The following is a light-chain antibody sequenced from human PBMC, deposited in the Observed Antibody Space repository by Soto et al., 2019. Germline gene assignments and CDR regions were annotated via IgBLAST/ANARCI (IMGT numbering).Light chain of an antibody. J-gene: IGLJ3*02. CDR3: CSYAGYRTWV. Sequence: QSALTQPASVSGSPGQSITISCTGTSSDVGSYNLVSWYQHHPGKAPKLMIYEGSKRPSGVSNRFSGSKSGNTASLTISGLQAEDEANYYCCSYAGYRTWVFGGGTKLTVL. CDR1: SSDVGSYNL. V-gene: IGLV2-23*01. CDR2: EGS.